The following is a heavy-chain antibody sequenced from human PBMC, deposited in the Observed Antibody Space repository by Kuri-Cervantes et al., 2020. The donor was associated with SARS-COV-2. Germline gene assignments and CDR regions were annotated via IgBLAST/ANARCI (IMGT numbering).Heavy chain of an antibody. CDR1: GFSFTDAW. V-gene: IGHV3-15*01. J-gene: IGHJ4*02. D-gene: IGHD6-19*01. CDR2: FKSKSAGGTI. CDR3: ATGSTSGWYRRDFDF. Sequence: GESLKISCVGTGFSFTDAWMSWVRQTPGKGLEWVGRFKSKSAGGTIVYAAPVQGRFTISRDDSRNTLYLQMNSLKTEDTAVYYCATGSTSGWYRRDFDFWGLGTLVTVSS.